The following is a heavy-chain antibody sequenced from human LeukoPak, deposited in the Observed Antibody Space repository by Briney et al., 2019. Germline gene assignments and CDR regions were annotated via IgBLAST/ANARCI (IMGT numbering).Heavy chain of an antibody. Sequence: PGGSLRLSCAASGFTFSSYAMHWVRQAPGKGLEWVAVISYDGSNKYYADSVKGRFTISRDNSKNTLYLQMNSLRAEDTAVYYCARERWIHSSGWSPVGYWGQGTLVTVSS. CDR1: GFTFSSYA. D-gene: IGHD6-19*01. J-gene: IGHJ4*02. V-gene: IGHV3-30-3*01. CDR2: ISYDGSNK. CDR3: ARERWIHSSGWSPVGY.